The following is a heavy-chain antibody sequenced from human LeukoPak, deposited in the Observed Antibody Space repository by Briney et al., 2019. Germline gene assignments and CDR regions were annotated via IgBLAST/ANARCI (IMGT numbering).Heavy chain of an antibody. V-gene: IGHV1-69*06. CDR3: ARHRPPGKATMMPKAGAFDI. J-gene: IGHJ3*02. Sequence: ASVKVSCKASGGTFSRYAVSWVRQAPGQGLEWMGGIIPIFGTANYAQRLQGRVTFTADKSTSTAYMDLISLKSEDTAVYYCARHRPPGKATMMPKAGAFDIWGQGTMVTVSS. D-gene: IGHD3-22*01. CDR2: IIPIFGTA. CDR1: GGTFSRYA.